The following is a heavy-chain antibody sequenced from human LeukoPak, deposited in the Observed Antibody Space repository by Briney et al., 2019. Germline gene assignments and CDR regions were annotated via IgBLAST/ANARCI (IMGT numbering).Heavy chain of an antibody. CDR1: GFTFSSYW. Sequence: GGSLRLSCAASGFTFSSYWMSWVRQAPGKGPEWVANIKQDGSEKYYVDSVKGRFTISRDNAKNSLYLQMNSLRAEDTAVYYCARGRYSYGLIYYFDYWGQGTLVTVSS. D-gene: IGHD5-18*01. V-gene: IGHV3-7*01. CDR3: ARGRYSYGLIYYFDY. J-gene: IGHJ4*02. CDR2: IKQDGSEK.